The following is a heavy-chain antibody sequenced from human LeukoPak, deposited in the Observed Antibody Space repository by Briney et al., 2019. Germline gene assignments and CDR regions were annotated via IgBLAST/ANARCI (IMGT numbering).Heavy chain of an antibody. CDR3: VAPRGYYGSGSNYYYYMDV. Sequence: SVKVSCKASGFTFTSSAVQWVRQARGQRLEWIGWIVVGSGNTNYAQKFQERVTITRDMSTSTAYMELSSLRSEDTAVYYCVAPRGYYGSGSNYYYYMDVWGKGTTVTVSS. V-gene: IGHV1-58*01. D-gene: IGHD3-10*01. CDR1: GFTFTSSA. CDR2: IVVGSGNT. J-gene: IGHJ6*03.